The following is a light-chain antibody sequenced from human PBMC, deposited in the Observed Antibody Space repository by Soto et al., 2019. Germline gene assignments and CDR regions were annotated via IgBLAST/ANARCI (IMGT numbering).Light chain of an antibody. CDR1: QSVSSY. CDR2: DAS. V-gene: IGKV3-11*01. J-gene: IGKJ4*02. CDR3: QQRSVLPAT. Sequence: ENVLTQSPATLSLSPGERAALSCRASQSVSSYLAWYQNKPGLSPRLLIYDASKRAPGIPAMFTGTASGTDFTLTISSLEPEDFAVYFCQQRSVLPATFGGGNQVEI.